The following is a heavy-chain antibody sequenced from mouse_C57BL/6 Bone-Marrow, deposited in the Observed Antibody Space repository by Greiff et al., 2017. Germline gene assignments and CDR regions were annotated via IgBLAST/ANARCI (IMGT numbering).Heavy chain of an antibody. Sequence: QVQLQQPGAELVKPGASVKLSCKATGYTFTSCWMQWVKQRPGQGLEWIGEIDPSDSYTNYNQKFKSKATLTVDKSSSTANMQLSSLTSEDAAVYYCAREDDYDWFAYWGQGTLVTVSA. CDR2: IDPSDSYT. D-gene: IGHD2-4*01. V-gene: IGHV1-50*01. J-gene: IGHJ3*01. CDR3: AREDDYDWFAY. CDR1: GYTFTSCW.